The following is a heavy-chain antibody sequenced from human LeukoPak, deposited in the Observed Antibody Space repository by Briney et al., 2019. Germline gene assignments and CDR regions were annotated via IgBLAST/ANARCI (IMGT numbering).Heavy chain of an antibody. CDR1: GYSISSGYY. CDR3: ARDGLDYGDYGGGY. D-gene: IGHD4-17*01. J-gene: IGHJ4*02. V-gene: IGHV4-38-2*02. Sequence: SETLSLTCTVSGYSISSGYYWAWIRPPPGRGLEWIGIIYFTGNTYYNSSLQSRVIISVDTSNNQFSLQLDSVTAADTAVYYCARDGLDYGDYGGGYWGQGTLVTVSS. CDR2: IYFTGNT.